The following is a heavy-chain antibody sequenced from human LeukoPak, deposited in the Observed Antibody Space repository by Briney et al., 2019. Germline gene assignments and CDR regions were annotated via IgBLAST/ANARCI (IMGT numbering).Heavy chain of an antibody. V-gene: IGHV3-23*01. D-gene: IGHD6-13*01. J-gene: IGHJ4*02. CDR1: GFTFSSYA. CDR3: AKALVEQQLLAYFDY. CDR2: ISGSGGST. Sequence: GGSLRLSCAASGFTFSSYAMSWVRQAPGKGLEWVSAISGSGGSTYYADSVKGRFTISRDNSKNTLYLQMISLRAEDTAVYYCAKALVEQQLLAYFDYWGQGTLVTVSS.